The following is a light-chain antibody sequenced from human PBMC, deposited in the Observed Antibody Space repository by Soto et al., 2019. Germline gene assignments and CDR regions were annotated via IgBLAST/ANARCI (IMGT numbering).Light chain of an antibody. J-gene: IGKJ5*01. CDR3: QQYDNSRIT. CDR1: QRVSSNY. Sequence: TVLTQSPGTLPLSPGERATLSCRASQRVSSNYLAWYQQKPGQAPRLLIYGSSSRATGIPDRFSGSGSGTDFPLTISRLEPEDFAVYYCQQYDNSRITFGQGTRLEIK. CDR2: GSS. V-gene: IGKV3-20*01.